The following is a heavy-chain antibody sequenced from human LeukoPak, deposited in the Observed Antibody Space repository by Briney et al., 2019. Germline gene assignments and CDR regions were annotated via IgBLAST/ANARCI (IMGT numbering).Heavy chain of an antibody. CDR1: GFTFRSYA. D-gene: IGHD2-2*01. J-gene: IGHJ4*02. V-gene: IGHV3-23*01. CDR3: ASQKLGSTSYSLDY. Sequence: PGGSLRLSCAASGFTFRSYAMNWVRQAPGKGLEWVSGISDSGDSAYYAGSVKGRFTISRDSSESTLYLQVNSLRAEDTAVYYCASQKLGSTSYSLDYWGQGTLVTVSS. CDR2: ISDSGDSA.